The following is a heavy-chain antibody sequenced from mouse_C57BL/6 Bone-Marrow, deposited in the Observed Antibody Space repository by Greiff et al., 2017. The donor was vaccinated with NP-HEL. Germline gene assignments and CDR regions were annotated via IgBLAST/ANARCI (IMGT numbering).Heavy chain of an antibody. CDR3: ARSDYYGSSLFDY. V-gene: IGHV1-39*01. J-gene: IGHJ2*01. CDR2: INPNYGIT. D-gene: IGHD1-1*01. Sequence: VQLKQSGPELVKLGASVKLSSKAPGYLFTDYNMNWLKQSNGKSFEWIGVINPNYGITSSNQKFKGKAKLTVDQSSSTDYMQLNSLTSEDSAVYYCARSDYYGSSLFDYWGQGTTLTVSS. CDR1: GYLFTDYN.